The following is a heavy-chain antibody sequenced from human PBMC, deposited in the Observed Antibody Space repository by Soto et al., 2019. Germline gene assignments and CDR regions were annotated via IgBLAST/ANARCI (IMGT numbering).Heavy chain of an antibody. Sequence: GGSLRLSCAASGFTFSSYAMHWVRQAPGKGLEWVANIKQDGSKKYYADSVKGRFTISRDNAKNTLYLQMNSLRAEDTAVYYCAREKYSSNWYTVYFDYWGQGNLVTVSS. V-gene: IGHV3-7*01. CDR3: AREKYSSNWYTVYFDY. J-gene: IGHJ4*02. CDR1: GFTFSSYA. D-gene: IGHD6-13*01. CDR2: IKQDGSKK.